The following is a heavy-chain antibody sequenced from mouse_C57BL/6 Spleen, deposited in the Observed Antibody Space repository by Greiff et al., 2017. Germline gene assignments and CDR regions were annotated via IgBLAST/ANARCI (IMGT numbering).Heavy chain of an antibody. CDR3: ARDYDGLYWYFDV. D-gene: IGHD1-2*01. V-gene: IGHV5-4*01. CDR1: GFTFSSYA. Sequence: EVTLVESGGGLVKPGGSLKLSCAASGFTFSSYAMSWVRQTPEKRLEWVATISDGGSYTYYPDNVKGRFTISRDNAKNNLYLQMSHLKSEDTAMYYCARDYDGLYWYFDVWGTGTTVTVSS. J-gene: IGHJ1*03. CDR2: ISDGGSYT.